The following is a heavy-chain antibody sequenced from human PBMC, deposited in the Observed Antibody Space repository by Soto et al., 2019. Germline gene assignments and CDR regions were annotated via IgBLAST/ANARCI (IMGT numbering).Heavy chain of an antibody. CDR2: IDPSDSYT. CDR3: ARHDSRRADIVVVASGMDV. CDR1: GYSFTSYW. V-gene: IGHV5-10-1*01. D-gene: IGHD2-15*01. Sequence: GESLKISCKGSGYSFTSYWISWVHQMPGEGLEWMGRIDPSDSYTNYSPSFQGHVTISADKSISTAYLQWSSLKASDTAMYYCARHDSRRADIVVVASGMDVWGQGTTVTVSS. J-gene: IGHJ6*02.